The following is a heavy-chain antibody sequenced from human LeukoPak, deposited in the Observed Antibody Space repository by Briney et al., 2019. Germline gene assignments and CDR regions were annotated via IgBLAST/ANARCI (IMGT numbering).Heavy chain of an antibody. CDR1: GFTFSSYG. D-gene: IGHD3-10*01. CDR3: AKDLGDGSGSNYFDY. CDR2: ISYDGSNK. V-gene: IGHV3-30*18. J-gene: IGHJ4*02. Sequence: PGGSLRLSCAASGFTFSSYGVHWVRQAPGEGLEWVAVISYDGSNKYYADSVKGRFTISRDNSKNTLYLQMNSLRAEDTAVYYCAKDLGDGSGSNYFDYWGQGTLVTVSS.